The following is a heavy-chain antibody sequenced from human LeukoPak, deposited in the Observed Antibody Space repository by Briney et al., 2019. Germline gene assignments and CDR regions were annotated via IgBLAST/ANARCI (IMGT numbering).Heavy chain of an antibody. Sequence: SETLPLTCTVSGGSISSSSYYWGWIRQPPGKGLEWIGSIYHSGSTYYNPSLKSRVTISVDTSKNQFSLKLSSVTAADTAVYYCARPFLPQRQDAFDIWGQETMVTVSS. D-gene: IGHD3-3*01. V-gene: IGHV4-39*07. CDR1: GGSISSSSYY. CDR2: IYHSGST. CDR3: ARPFLPQRQDAFDI. J-gene: IGHJ3*02.